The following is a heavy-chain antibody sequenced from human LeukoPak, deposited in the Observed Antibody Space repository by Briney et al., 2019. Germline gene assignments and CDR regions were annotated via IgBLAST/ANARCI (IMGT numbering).Heavy chain of an antibody. Sequence: PGGSLRLSCAAAGFTFSSYTMSWVRQAPGKGLEWVSCISSTSSYKYYAESVKGRVTISRDNAKNSLYLQMNTLRAEDTAVYYCARETTTIFGVVPHYFDYWGQGTLVTVSS. CDR3: ARETTTIFGVVPHYFDY. V-gene: IGHV3-21*01. J-gene: IGHJ4*02. CDR1: GFTFSSYT. D-gene: IGHD3-3*01. CDR2: ISSTSSYK.